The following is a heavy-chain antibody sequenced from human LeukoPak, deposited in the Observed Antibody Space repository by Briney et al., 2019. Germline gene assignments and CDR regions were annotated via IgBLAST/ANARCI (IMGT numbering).Heavy chain of an antibody. D-gene: IGHD1-26*01. CDR1: GFTFSSYA. CDR2: ISGSGGST. CDR3: ARVRGRAYYYYYYMDV. V-gene: IGHV3-23*01. J-gene: IGHJ6*03. Sequence: GGSVRLSCAASGFTFSSYAMSWVRQAPGKGLEWVSAISGSGGSTYYADSVKGRFTISRDNSKNTLYLQMNSLRAEDTAVYYCARVRGRAYYYYYYMDVWGKGTTVTISS.